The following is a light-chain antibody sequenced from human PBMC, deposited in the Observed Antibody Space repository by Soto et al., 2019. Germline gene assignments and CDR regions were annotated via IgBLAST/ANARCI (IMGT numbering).Light chain of an antibody. Sequence: QSALTQPRSVSGSPGQSVTISCTGTSSDVGGYNYVSWYQQHPGKAPKLMIYDVSKRPSGVPDRFSGSKSGNTASLTISGLEDEDEADYYCCSYAGSYTYVLGTGTKLTVL. J-gene: IGLJ1*01. CDR3: CSYAGSYTYV. V-gene: IGLV2-11*01. CDR2: DVS. CDR1: SSDVGGYNY.